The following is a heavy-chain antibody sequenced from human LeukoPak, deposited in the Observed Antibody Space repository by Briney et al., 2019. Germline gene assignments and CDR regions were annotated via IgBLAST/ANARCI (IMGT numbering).Heavy chain of an antibody. CDR1: GGSFSGYY. D-gene: IGHD2-2*01. V-gene: IGHV4-34*01. CDR3: ARGPQERIVVVPAAAPWVLDFDY. Sequence: SETLSLTCAVYGGSFSGYYWSWIRQPPGKGLEWIGEINHSGSTNYNPSLKSRVTISVDTSKNQFSLKLSSVTAADTAVYYCARGPQERIVVVPAAAPWVLDFDYWGQGTLVTVSS. CDR2: INHSGST. J-gene: IGHJ4*02.